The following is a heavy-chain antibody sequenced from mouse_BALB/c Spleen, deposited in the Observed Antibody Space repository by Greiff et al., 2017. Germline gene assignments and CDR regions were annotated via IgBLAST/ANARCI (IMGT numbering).Heavy chain of an antibody. D-gene: IGHD2-4*01. CDR2: ISSGGSYT. Sequence: EVHLVESGGDLVKPGGSLKLSCAASGFTFSSYGMSWVRQTPDKRLEWVATISSGGSYTYYPDSVKGRFTISRDNAKNTLYLQMSSLKSEDTAMYYCARHGDYGGYFDVWGAGTTVTVSS. CDR1: GFTFSSYG. J-gene: IGHJ1*01. CDR3: ARHGDYGGYFDV. V-gene: IGHV5-6*01.